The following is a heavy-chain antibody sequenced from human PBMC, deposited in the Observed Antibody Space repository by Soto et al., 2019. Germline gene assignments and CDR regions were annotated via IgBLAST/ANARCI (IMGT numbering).Heavy chain of an antibody. CDR3: ARRGSGSYYDY. V-gene: IGHV3-23*01. CDR1: GFTFSSYA. D-gene: IGHD1-26*01. Sequence: EVQLLESGGGLVQPGGSLRLSCAASGFTFSSYAMRWVRQAPVKGLEWVSAISGSGDSTYYADSVKGRFTITRDNSKNTLYLQTNPLRAEDPAVYYCARRGSGSYYDYWGQGTLVSVSS. CDR2: ISGSGDST. J-gene: IGHJ4*02.